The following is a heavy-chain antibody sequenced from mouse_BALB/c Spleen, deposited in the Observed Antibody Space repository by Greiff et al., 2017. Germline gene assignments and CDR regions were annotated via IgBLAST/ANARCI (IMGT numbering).Heavy chain of an antibody. D-gene: IGHD1-1*01. CDR3: TREYYGSSPFAY. CDR2: ISSGGSYT. J-gene: IGHJ3*01. CDR1: GFTFSSYT. Sequence: EVKLMESGGGLVKPGGSLKLSCAASGFTFSSYTMSWVRQTPEKRLEWVATISSGGSYTYYPDSVKGRFTISRDNAKNTLYLQMSSLKSEDTAMYYCTREYYGSSPFAYWGQGTLVTVSA. V-gene: IGHV5-6-4*01.